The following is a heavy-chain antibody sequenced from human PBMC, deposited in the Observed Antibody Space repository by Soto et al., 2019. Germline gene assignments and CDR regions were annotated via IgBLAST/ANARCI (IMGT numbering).Heavy chain of an antibody. Sequence: QLQLQESGSGLVKPSQTLSLTCAVSGGSISSGGYSWSWIRQPPGKGLEWIGYIYHSGSTYYNPSLESXXTITVDRSKNQFALKRSSVTAADTAVYYCARVPGPWGQGNLVTVSS. CDR1: GGSISSGGYS. CDR3: ARVPGP. CDR2: IYHSGST. J-gene: IGHJ5*02. D-gene: IGHD7-27*01. V-gene: IGHV4-30-2*01.